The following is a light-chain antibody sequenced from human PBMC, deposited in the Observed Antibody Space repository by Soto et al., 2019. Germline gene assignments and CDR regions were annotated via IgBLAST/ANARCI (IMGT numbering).Light chain of an antibody. CDR1: SGDFGDYY. V-gene: IGLV2-11*01. J-gene: IGLJ3*02. CDR2: GVS. CDR3: CSTAGSFAKV. Sequence: QSALTQPRSVSGSPGQSVTICCTGTSGDFGDYYVSWYQHHPGKAPKLIIYGVSKRPSGVPDRFYGSKSGNTASLTISGLQADDDADYYCCSTAGSFAKVFGGGTKLTVL.